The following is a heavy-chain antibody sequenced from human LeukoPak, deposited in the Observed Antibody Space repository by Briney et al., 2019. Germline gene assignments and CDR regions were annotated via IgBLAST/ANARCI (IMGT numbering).Heavy chain of an antibody. J-gene: IGHJ4*02. CDR3: ANPLYGSGSYGY. D-gene: IGHD3-10*01. CDR2: ISGSGGST. V-gene: IGHV3-23*01. Sequence: GGSLRLSCAASGFTFSSYAMSWVRQAPGKGLEWVSAISGSGGSTYYADSVKGRFTISRDNSKNTLYLQMNSLRAEDTAVYYCANPLYGSGSYGYWGQGTLVTVSS. CDR1: GFTFSSYA.